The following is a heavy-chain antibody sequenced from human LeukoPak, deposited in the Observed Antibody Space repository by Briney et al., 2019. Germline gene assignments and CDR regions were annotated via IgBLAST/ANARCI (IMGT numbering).Heavy chain of an antibody. V-gene: IGHV3-23*01. Sequence: GGSLRLSCVASGFTFSNYGMHWVRQAPGKGLEWVSAILGSGRSAYYADSVKGRFTISRDNSKNSLFLQMNSLRVEDTALYYCSKWGDYDVLTGYYDSDFWGQGTLVTVSA. CDR1: GFTFSNYG. CDR2: ILGSGRSA. D-gene: IGHD3-9*01. CDR3: SKWGDYDVLTGYYDSDF. J-gene: IGHJ4*02.